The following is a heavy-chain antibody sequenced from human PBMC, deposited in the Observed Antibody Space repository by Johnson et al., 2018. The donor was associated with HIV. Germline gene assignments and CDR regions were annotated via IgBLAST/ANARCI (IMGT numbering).Heavy chain of an antibody. Sequence: QVQLVESGGGVVRPGESLRLSCATSGFTSSRFAMHWVRQAPGKGLEWVAFIQYDGSNKYYTDSVKCRFTISRDNSKNTLYVQMNSLRAEDTAVYYCAKSTQANILRESGPYGAFDIWGQGTMVTVSS. D-gene: IGHD3-10*01. J-gene: IGHJ3*02. CDR3: AKSTQANILRESGPYGAFDI. CDR2: IQYDGSNK. V-gene: IGHV3-30*02. CDR1: GFTSSRFA.